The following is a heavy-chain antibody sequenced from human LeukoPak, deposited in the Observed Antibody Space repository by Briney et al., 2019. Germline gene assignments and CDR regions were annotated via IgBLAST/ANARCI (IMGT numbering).Heavy chain of an antibody. Sequence: SETLSLTCAVSGGSISSSNWWSWVRQPPGKGLEWIGEIYHSGSTNYNPSLKTRVTISVDKSKNQFSLKLSSVTAADTAVYYCARDVPGRIAARPDAFDIWGQGTMVTVSS. CDR1: GGSISSSNW. D-gene: IGHD6-6*01. V-gene: IGHV4-4*02. CDR2: IYHSGST. CDR3: ARDVPGRIAARPDAFDI. J-gene: IGHJ3*02.